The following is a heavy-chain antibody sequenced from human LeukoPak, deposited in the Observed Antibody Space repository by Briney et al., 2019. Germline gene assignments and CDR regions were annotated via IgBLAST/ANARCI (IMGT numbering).Heavy chain of an antibody. CDR3: ARTDISKYSGYGY. V-gene: IGHV1-46*01. CDR1: GYTFTSYY. CDR2: INPSGGST. J-gene: IGHJ4*02. Sequence: ASVKVSCKASGYTFTSYYMHWVRQAPGQGLEWMGIINPSGGSTRYAQKFQGRVTMTRDMSTSTVYMELSSLRSEDTAVYYCARTDISKYSGYGYWGQGTLVTVSS. D-gene: IGHD5-12*01.